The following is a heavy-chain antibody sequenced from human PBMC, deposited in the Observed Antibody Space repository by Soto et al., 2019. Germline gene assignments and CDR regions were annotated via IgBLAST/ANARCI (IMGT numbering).Heavy chain of an antibody. D-gene: IGHD1-20*01. CDR3: ARLYGGVTGFFSY. CDR2: IIPIVGTS. J-gene: IGHJ4*02. V-gene: IGHV1-69*01. CDR1: GATFTSYA. Sequence: VQLVHSGAEVKTPGSSVKVSCKASGATFTSYAISWLRQAPGQGLEWMGGIIPIVGTSNYAQKFQGRVTITADESTSRAYMELSSLRSEHTAVDYCARLYGGVTGFFSYWGQGTLVTVSS.